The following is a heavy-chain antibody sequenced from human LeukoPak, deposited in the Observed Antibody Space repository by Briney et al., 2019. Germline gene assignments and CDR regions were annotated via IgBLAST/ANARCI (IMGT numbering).Heavy chain of an antibody. CDR2: ISAYNGNT. CDR3: ARDFVGVCSGGSCYLDAFDI. V-gene: IGHV1-18*01. D-gene: IGHD2-15*01. CDR1: GYTFTSYD. Sequence: ASVKVSCKASGYTFTSYDISWVRQAPGQGLEWMGWISAYNGNTNYAQKLQGRVTMTTDTSTSTAYTELRSLRSDDTAVYYCARDFVGVCSGGSCYLDAFDIWGQGTMVTVSS. J-gene: IGHJ3*02.